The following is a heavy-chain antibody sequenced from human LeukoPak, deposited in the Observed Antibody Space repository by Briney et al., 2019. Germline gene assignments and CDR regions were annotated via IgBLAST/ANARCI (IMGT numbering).Heavy chain of an antibody. CDR1: GFTFGDFA. CDR3: TRGVHADTAMVLVLGAFHI. J-gene: IGHJ3*02. CDR2: IRSKVYSGTT. D-gene: IGHD5-18*01. V-gene: IGHV3-49*04. Sequence: PGGSLRLSCTASGFTFGDFAMSWVRQAPGKGLEWVGFIRSKVYSGTTEYAASVKGRFTISRDDSKSVAYLQMNSLKTEDTAVYYCTRGVHADTAMVLVLGAFHIWGQGTMVTVSS.